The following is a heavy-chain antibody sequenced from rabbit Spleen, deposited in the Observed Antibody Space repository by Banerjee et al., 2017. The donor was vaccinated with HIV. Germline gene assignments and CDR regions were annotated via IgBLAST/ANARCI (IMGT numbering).Heavy chain of an antibody. Sequence: QSLEESEGDLVKPGASLTLTCTASGVSFSSSSYMCWVRQAPGKGLEWIACIDSGNSGFTYFATWAKGRFTCSKTSSTTVTLQMTRLTAADTATYFCARDTSSSFSSYGMDLWGPGTLVTVS. D-gene: IGHD1-1*01. CDR3: ARDTSSSFSSYGMDL. V-gene: IGHV1S40*01. J-gene: IGHJ6*01. CDR1: GVSFSSSSY. CDR2: IDSGNSGFT.